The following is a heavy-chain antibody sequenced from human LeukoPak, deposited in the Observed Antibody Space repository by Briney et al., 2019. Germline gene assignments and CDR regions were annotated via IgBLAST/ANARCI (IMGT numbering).Heavy chain of an antibody. CDR1: GGSISNFY. Sequence: KPSETLSLTCTVSGGSISNFYWSWIRQPPGKGLEWIGYIYYSGSTNYNPSLKSRVTISVDTSKNQFSLKLSSVTAADTAVYYCASIDQVETTMGGCYFDYWGQGTLVTVSS. D-gene: IGHD5-18*01. CDR3: ASIDQVETTMGGCYFDY. J-gene: IGHJ4*03. V-gene: IGHV4-59*01. CDR2: IYYSGST.